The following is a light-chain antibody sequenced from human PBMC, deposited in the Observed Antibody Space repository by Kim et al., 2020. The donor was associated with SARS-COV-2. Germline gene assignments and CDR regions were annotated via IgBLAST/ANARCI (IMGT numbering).Light chain of an antibody. J-gene: IGKJ2*01. V-gene: IGKV1-6*01. CDR3: LHDYTYPRT. CDR2: AAS. Sequence: SASIVDRITIIYRTSKDNRNDLGWYQQKPGRGHKLLVCAASNIQSGVPSRFSGSGSCTDLTLINSSLKPEDFATYYCLHDYTYPRTFGQGTKLEI. CDR1: KDNRND.